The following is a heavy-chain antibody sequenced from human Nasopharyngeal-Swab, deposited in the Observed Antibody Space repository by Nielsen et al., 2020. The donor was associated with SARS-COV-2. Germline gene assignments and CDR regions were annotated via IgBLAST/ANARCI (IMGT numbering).Heavy chain of an antibody. D-gene: IGHD6-13*01. Sequence: GGSLRLSCAASGFTFSSYGMHWVRQAPGKGLEWVAVIWYDGSNKYYADSVKGRFTISRDNSKNTLYLQMNSLRAEDTAVYYCAREGRIAAAGRGLDYWAQGTLVTVSS. CDR1: GFTFSSYG. V-gene: IGHV3-33*08. J-gene: IGHJ4*02. CDR3: AREGRIAAAGRGLDY. CDR2: IWYDGSNK.